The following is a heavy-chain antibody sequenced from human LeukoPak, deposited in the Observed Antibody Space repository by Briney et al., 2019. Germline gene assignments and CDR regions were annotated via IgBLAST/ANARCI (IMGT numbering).Heavy chain of an antibody. Sequence: SETLSLTCTVSGASIRSYYWSWIRQPAGKGLEWIGRIYTSGSTNYNPSLKSRVTMSVDTSKNQFSLKLSSVTAADTAVYYCARTIGLMVYAGMLDWFDPWGQGTLVTVSS. CDR1: GASIRSYY. D-gene: IGHD2-8*01. J-gene: IGHJ5*02. V-gene: IGHV4-4*07. CDR3: ARTIGLMVYAGMLDWFDP. CDR2: IYTSGST.